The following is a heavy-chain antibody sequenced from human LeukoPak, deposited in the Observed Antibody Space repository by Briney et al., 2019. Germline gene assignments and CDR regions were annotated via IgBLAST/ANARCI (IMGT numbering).Heavy chain of an antibody. D-gene: IGHD1-1*01. Sequence: AASGFTFSSXXXXWVRXXXGXXXEWVSAIGTAGDTYYPGSVKGRFTISRENAKNSLYLQMNSLRAGDTAVYYCARGTDRAHFDYWGQGTLVTVSS. CDR1: GFTFSSXX. CDR2: IGTAGDT. CDR3: ARGTDRAHFDY. V-gene: IGHV3-13*01. J-gene: IGHJ4*02.